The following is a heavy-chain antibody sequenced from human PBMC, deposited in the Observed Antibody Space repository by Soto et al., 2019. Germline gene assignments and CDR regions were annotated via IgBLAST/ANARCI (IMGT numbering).Heavy chain of an antibody. J-gene: IGHJ5*02. D-gene: IGHD2-15*01. Sequence: QVQLVQSGAEVKKPGSSVKVSCKASGGTFSSYAISWVRQAPGQGLEWMGGIIPIFGTANYAQKFQGRVTITADESTSTAYMELSSLRSEDTDVYYCARGDSGSGGSCYSRLPFNPWGQGTLVTVSS. CDR1: GGTFSSYA. V-gene: IGHV1-69*01. CDR2: IIPIFGTA. CDR3: ARGDSGSGGSCYSRLPFNP.